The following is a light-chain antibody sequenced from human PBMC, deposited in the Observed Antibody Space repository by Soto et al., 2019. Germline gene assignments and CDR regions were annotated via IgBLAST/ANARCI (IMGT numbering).Light chain of an antibody. Sequence: QSVLTQPPSVSGAPGQRVTISCTGSSSNIGAGYDIHWYQQLPGTAPKLLISGNSNRPSGVPDRFSGSKSGTSVSLAITGLQAEYEADYYCQSYDSSLIGSVFGGGTKLTVL. CDR3: QSYDSSLIGSV. CDR2: GNS. J-gene: IGLJ2*01. V-gene: IGLV1-40*01. CDR1: SSNIGAGYD.